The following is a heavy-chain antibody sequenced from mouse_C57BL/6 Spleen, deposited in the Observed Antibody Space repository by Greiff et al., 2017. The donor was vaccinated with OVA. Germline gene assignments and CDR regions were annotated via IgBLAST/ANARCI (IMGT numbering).Heavy chain of an antibody. CDR1: GYSITSGYY. D-gene: IGHD1-1*01. V-gene: IGHV3-6*01. Sequence: EVKLQESGPGLVKPSQSLSLTCSVTGYSITSGYYWNWIRQFPGNKLEWMGYISYDGSNNYNPSLKNRISITRDTSKNQFFLKLNSVTTEDTATYYCARDITTVVPYYFDYWGQGTTLTVSS. CDR2: ISYDGSN. J-gene: IGHJ2*01. CDR3: ARDITTVVPYYFDY.